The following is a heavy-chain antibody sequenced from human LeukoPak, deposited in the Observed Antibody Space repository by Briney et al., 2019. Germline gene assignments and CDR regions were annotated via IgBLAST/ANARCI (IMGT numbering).Heavy chain of an antibody. CDR3: ASVPYYDFWSGYYTYYYMDV. V-gene: IGHV3-7*03. Sequence: PGGSLRLSCAASGFTFSSYWMSWVRQAPGKGLEWVANIKQDGSEKYYVDSVKGRFTLSRDNSKNTLYLQMNSLRAEDTAVYYCASVPYYDFWSGYYTYYYMDVWGKGTTVTVSS. CDR2: IKQDGSEK. CDR1: GFTFSSYW. J-gene: IGHJ6*03. D-gene: IGHD3-3*01.